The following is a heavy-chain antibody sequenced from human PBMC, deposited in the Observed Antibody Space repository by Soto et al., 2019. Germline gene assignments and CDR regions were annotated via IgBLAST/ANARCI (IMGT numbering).Heavy chain of an antibody. V-gene: IGHV1-69*06. CDR1: GGSFYNYA. CDR3: ARRTGLAARHASPAYYGLDV. CDR2: IIPIFDKP. J-gene: IGHJ6*02. Sequence: QVHLVQSGAEVKKPGSSVKVSCEASGGSFYNYAVTWVRQAPGQGLEWVGSIIPIFDKPNFAQKFQGRLTITADKSTSIAYMELNSLTSGDTAVYYCARRTGLAARHASPAYYGLDVWGQGTTVIVSS. D-gene: IGHD6-6*01.